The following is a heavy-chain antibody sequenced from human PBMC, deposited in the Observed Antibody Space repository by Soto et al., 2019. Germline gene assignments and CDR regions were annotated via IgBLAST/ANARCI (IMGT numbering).Heavy chain of an antibody. D-gene: IGHD3-3*01. CDR2: ISYDGSNK. V-gene: IGHV3-30*18. Sequence: QVQLVESGGGVVQPGRSLRLSCAASGFTFSSYGMHWVRQAPGKGLEWVAVISYDGSNKYYADSVKGRFTISRDNSKNTLYMKKNSLRAGDTAVYYCAKDRDSTGLGWLLFRYSYGIDVWGQGTTVTVSS. J-gene: IGHJ6*02. CDR3: AKDRDSTGLGWLLFRYSYGIDV. CDR1: GFTFSSYG.